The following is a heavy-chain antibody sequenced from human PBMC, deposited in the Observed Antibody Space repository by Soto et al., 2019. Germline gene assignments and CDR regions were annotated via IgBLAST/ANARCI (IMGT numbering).Heavy chain of an antibody. V-gene: IGHV4-30-4*01. Sequence: PSETLSLTCTVSGAPISSGDYYWYWVRQAPGKGLEWVGYIYYSGSTYYNPSLKRRLDISLDVSRNQFSLRLTSVTASDTAVYFCARLGYGVDELSYWGTGMLVT. D-gene: IGHD4-17*01. CDR2: IYYSGST. J-gene: IGHJ4*02. CDR1: GAPISSGDYY. CDR3: ARLGYGVDELSY.